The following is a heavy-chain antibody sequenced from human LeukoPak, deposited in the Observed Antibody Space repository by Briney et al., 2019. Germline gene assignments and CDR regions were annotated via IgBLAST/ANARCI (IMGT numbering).Heavy chain of an antibody. CDR1: GFSVSNTY. CDR2: VSYDGSTK. V-gene: IGHV3-30*18. Sequence: PGGSLRLSCAASGFSVSNTYMSWVRQAPGKGLEWVAVVSYDGSTKYYAGSVKGRFTISRDNSKNTLLLQMNCLRPEDTALYYCAKAETPYTSKSLDYWGQGTLVTVSS. J-gene: IGHJ4*02. D-gene: IGHD3-16*01. CDR3: AKAETPYTSKSLDY.